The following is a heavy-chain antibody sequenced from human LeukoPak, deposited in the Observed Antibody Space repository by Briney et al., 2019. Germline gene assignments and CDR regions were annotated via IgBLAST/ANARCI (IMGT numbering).Heavy chain of an antibody. Sequence: GASVKVSCKASGGTFSSYAISWVRQAPGQGLEWMGRIIPILGIANYAQKFQGRVTITADKSTSTAYMELSSLRSEDTAVYYCAVRITMTVVVITWGQGTLVTVSS. CDR3: AVRITMTVVVIT. J-gene: IGHJ4*02. D-gene: IGHD3-22*01. CDR2: IIPILGIA. CDR1: GGTFSSYA. V-gene: IGHV1-69*04.